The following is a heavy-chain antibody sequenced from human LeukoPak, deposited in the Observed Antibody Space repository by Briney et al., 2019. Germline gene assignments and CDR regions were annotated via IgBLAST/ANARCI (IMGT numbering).Heavy chain of an antibody. CDR3: AKALSYDFWSGYFDY. D-gene: IGHD3-3*01. J-gene: IGHJ4*02. Sequence: GGSLRLSCAASGFIFRNYVMSWVRQAPGMGLEWVSAISGSGGTTYYADSVKGRFTISRDNSKNTLYLQMNSLRAEDTAVYYCAKALSYDFWSGYFDYWGQGTLVTVSS. CDR2: ISGSGGTT. CDR1: GFIFRNYV. V-gene: IGHV3-23*01.